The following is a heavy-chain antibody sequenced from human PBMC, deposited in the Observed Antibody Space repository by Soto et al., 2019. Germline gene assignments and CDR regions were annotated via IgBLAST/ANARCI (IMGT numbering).Heavy chain of an antibody. J-gene: IGHJ4*02. CDR1: GGSVSSGSFH. CDR3: ARIGGWYDIDF. CDR2: IFYNGTA. Sequence: SETLSLTCSVSGGSVSSGSFHWSWIRQPPGKGLQFIGSIFYNGTANYSPSLKNRVSISIDTSQSQFFLQLVSVAAADTAVYYCARIGGWYDIDFWGQGSLVTVSS. V-gene: IGHV4-61*01. D-gene: IGHD6-19*01.